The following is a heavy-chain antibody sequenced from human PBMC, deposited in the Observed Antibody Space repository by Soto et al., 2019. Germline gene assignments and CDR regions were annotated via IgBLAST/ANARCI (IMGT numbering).Heavy chain of an antibody. V-gene: IGHV3-7*05. CDR2: IKQDGSEK. Sequence: GGSLRLSCAASGFTFSSYWMSWVRQAPGKGLEWVANIKQDGSEKYYVDSVKGRFTISRDNAKNSLYLQMNSLRAEDTAVYYCARDTASRGYCSGGSCYSTDYWGQGTLVTVSS. J-gene: IGHJ4*02. CDR1: GFTFSSYW. CDR3: ARDTASRGYCSGGSCYSTDY. D-gene: IGHD2-15*01.